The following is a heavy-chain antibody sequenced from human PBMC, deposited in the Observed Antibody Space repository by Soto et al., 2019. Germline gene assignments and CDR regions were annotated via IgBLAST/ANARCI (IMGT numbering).Heavy chain of an antibody. D-gene: IGHD4-17*01. V-gene: IGHV3-74*01. CDR3: ASHGSGDYFWFDP. CDR1: GFTFSNFW. Sequence: EGQLVESGGGLVQHGGSLRLSCAASGFTFSNFWVHWVRQAPGKGLVWVSRASPDGSSTSYADSVKGRFTISRDNTKNMLYMEMNSLRAEDTAVYYCASHGSGDYFWFDPWGQGTLVTVSS. J-gene: IGHJ5*02. CDR2: ASPDGSST.